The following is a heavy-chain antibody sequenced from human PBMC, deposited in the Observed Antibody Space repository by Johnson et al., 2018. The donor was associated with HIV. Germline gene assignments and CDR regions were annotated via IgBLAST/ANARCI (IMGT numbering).Heavy chain of an antibody. J-gene: IGHJ3*02. CDR3: ARPQGGAPLAMAFDI. D-gene: IGHD3-16*01. Sequence: VQLVESGGGLVKPGGSLRLSCAASGFSFSTYAVHWVRMAPGKGLEWVSVIYSGGSTYYADSVKGRFTISRDNSKNTLYLQMNSLRAEDTAVYYCARPQGGAPLAMAFDIWGQGTMVTVSS. CDR2: IYSGGST. CDR1: GFSFSTYA. V-gene: IGHV3-66*04.